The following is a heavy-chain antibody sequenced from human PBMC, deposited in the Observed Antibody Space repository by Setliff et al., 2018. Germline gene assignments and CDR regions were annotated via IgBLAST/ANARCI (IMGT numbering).Heavy chain of an antibody. J-gene: IGHJ3*02. V-gene: IGHV4-39*01. CDR2: INYSGIT. CDR1: GDSISSSSYY. D-gene: IGHD2-15*01. Sequence: PSETLSLTCSVSGDSISSSSYYWGWIRQPPGKGLEWIGSINYSGITYYSPSLESRVIVSVDTSKNQFSLKLSSVTAADTAVYYCARLPGYCNGGNCYGYYTFDIWGQGTMVTVSS. CDR3: ARLPGYCNGGNCYGYYTFDI.